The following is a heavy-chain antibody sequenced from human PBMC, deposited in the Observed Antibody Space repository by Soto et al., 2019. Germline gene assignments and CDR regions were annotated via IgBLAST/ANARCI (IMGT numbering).Heavy chain of an antibody. J-gene: IGHJ6*02. CDR1: GFTFNRYT. CDR3: ASGITIFGGLDV. V-gene: IGHV3-48*02. CDR2: ISSGSSII. Sequence: EMQLVEAGGGLVQPGGSLRRSCAASGFTFNRYTMNWFRRAPGKGLEWVSYISSGSSIIDYADSVKGRFTISRDNAKNSVYLQMNSLRDEDTAVYYCASGITIFGGLDVCGQGTTVTVSS. D-gene: IGHD3-3*01.